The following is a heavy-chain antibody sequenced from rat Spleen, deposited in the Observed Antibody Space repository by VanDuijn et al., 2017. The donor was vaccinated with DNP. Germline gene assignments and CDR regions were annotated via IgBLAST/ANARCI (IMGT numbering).Heavy chain of an antibody. CDR3: TAGLY. Sequence: EVQLVETGGGLVQPGRSLKLSCVVSGFTVNNFWMAWIRQVPGKGLEWVAAIISSGGSTYYPNSVKGRFTISSDNAKSTLYLQMNSLRSEDMATYYSTAGLYWGQGLMVTVSS. J-gene: IGHJ2*01. CDR2: IISSGGST. V-gene: IGHV5-31*01. CDR1: GFTVNNFW.